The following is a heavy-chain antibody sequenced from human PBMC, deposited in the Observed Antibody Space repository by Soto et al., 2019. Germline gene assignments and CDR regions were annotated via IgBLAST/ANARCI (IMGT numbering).Heavy chain of an antibody. D-gene: IGHD4-17*01. CDR2: ISGSSIHI. CDR1: GLTVATNS. Sequence: GGSLRLSCEASGLTVATNSFIWVRQAPGKGLEWVSSISGSSIHIYYADSVKGRFTISRDNAKNSLYLQMNSLRAEDTAVYYCAANDYGGQLDYWGQGALVTVSS. CDR3: AANDYGGQLDY. J-gene: IGHJ4*02. V-gene: IGHV3-21*01.